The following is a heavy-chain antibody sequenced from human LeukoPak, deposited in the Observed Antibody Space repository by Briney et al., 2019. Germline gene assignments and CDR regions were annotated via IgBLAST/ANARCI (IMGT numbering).Heavy chain of an antibody. CDR1: GFTFSTYG. CDR3: AREGNSRTFDY. V-gene: IGHV1-2*02. CDR2: INPNSGGT. Sequence: GGSLRLSCAASGFTFSTYGMHWVRQAPGQGLEWMGWINPNSGGTNYAQKFQGRVTMTRDTSISTAYMELSRLRSDDTAVYYCAREGNSRTFDYWGQGTLVTVSS. J-gene: IGHJ4*02. D-gene: IGHD4-23*01.